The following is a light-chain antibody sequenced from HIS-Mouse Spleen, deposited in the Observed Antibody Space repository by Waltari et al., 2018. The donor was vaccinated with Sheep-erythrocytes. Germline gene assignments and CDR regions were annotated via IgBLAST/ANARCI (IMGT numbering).Light chain of an antibody. J-gene: IGKJ4*01. Sequence: DIVMTQSPDSLAVSLGERATINCKSSQSVLYSSNNKNYLAWYQQKTGQPPKLLIYWACTRAYGVPDRFSGSGSGTDFSLTISSLQAEDVAVYYCQQYYSTPLTFGGGTKVEIK. CDR3: QQYYSTPLT. V-gene: IGKV4-1*01. CDR1: QSVLYSSNNKNY. CDR2: WAC.